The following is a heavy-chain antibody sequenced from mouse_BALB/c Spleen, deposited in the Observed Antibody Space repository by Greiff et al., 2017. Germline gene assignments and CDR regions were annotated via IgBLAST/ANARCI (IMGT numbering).Heavy chain of an antibody. Sequence: EVKVEESGGGLVQPGGSRKLSCAASGFTFSSFGMHWVRQAPEKGLEWVAYISSGSSTIYYADTVKGRFTISRDNPKNTLFLQMTSLRSEDTAMYYCARTTVVAYYYAMDYWGQGTSVTVSS. D-gene: IGHD1-1*01. CDR2: ISSGSSTI. V-gene: IGHV5-17*02. J-gene: IGHJ4*01. CDR3: ARTTVVAYYYAMDY. CDR1: GFTFSSFG.